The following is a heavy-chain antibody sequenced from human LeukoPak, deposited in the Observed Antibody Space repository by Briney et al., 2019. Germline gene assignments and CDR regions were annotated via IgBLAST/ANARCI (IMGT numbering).Heavy chain of an antibody. V-gene: IGHV3-23*01. CDR2: ISGSGGST. Sequence: GGSLRLSCAASGFPFNRFWMSWVRQAPGKGLEWVSAISGSGGSTYYADSVKGRFTISRDNSKNTLYLQMNSLRAEDTAVYYCAKDWGPYCSGGSCYPNWFDPWGQGTLVTVSS. CDR1: GFPFNRFW. J-gene: IGHJ5*02. CDR3: AKDWGPYCSGGSCYPNWFDP. D-gene: IGHD2-15*01.